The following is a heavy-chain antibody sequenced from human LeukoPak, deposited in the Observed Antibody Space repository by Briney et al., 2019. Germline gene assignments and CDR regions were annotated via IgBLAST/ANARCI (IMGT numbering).Heavy chain of an antibody. CDR1: GFTFNDYS. CDR3: ARDSEDGYNLYYYYGMDV. J-gene: IGHJ6*02. D-gene: IGHD5-24*01. CDR2: ISSSSSYI. V-gene: IGHV3-21*01. Sequence: GGSLRLSCAASGFTFNDYSMNWVRQAPGKGLEWVSSISSSSSYIYYADSVKGRFTISRDNAENSLYLQMNSLRAEDTAVYYCARDSEDGYNLYYYYGMDVWGQGTTVTVSS.